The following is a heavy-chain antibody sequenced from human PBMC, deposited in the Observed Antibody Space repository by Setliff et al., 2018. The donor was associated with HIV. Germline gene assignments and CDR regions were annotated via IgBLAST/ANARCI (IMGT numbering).Heavy chain of an antibody. V-gene: IGHV1-69*08. Sequence: ASVKVSCKTSGGTFSTYTIAWVRQAPGQGLEWMGRIIPIFGTPNYAQKFQGRVTITADKSTSTVYLDLRSLTSEDTAMYYCARSVWAVVVPTDPAVDAFAIWGQGTMVT. CDR1: GGTFSTYT. D-gene: IGHD2-2*01. CDR3: ARSVWAVVVPTDPAVDAFAI. J-gene: IGHJ3*02. CDR2: IIPIFGTP.